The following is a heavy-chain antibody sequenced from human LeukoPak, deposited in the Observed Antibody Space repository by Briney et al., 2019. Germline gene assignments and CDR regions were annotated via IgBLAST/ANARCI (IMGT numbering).Heavy chain of an antibody. J-gene: IGHJ5*02. V-gene: IGHV4-34*01. CDR1: GGSFSGYY. CDR2: INHSGST. CDR3: ARVFVTTVTKYNWFDP. Sequence: SETLSLTCAVYGGSFSGYYWSWIRQPPGKGLEGIGEINHSGSTNYNPSLKSRVTISVDTSKNQFSLKLSSVTAADTAVYYCARVFVTTVTKYNWFDPWGQGTLVTVSS. D-gene: IGHD4-17*01.